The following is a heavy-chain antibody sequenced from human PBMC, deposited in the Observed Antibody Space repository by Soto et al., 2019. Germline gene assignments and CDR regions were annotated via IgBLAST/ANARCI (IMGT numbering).Heavy chain of an antibody. J-gene: IGHJ4*02. V-gene: IGHV3-23*01. CDR3: AKVGSSVTTSFGTD. Sequence: GGSMRLSCAASGFTFRAYAMTWVRQAPGKGLEWVSAISDTGGSTYYASSVKGRFTISRDNSKNTLSLQMTSLRAEDTAVYYCAKVGSSVTTSFGTDWGQGTLGTVSA. CDR1: GFTFRAYA. D-gene: IGHD4-17*01. CDR2: ISDTGGST.